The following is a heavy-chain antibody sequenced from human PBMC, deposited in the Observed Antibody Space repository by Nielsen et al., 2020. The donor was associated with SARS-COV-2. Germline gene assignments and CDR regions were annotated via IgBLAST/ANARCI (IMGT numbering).Heavy chain of an antibody. D-gene: IGHD6-19*01. CDR2: INAGNGNT. V-gene: IGHV1-3*01. CDR3: ARPQPGIAVAGFDY. CDR1: GYTFTSYA. J-gene: IGHJ4*02. Sequence: ASVKVSCKASGYTFTSYAMHWVRQAPGQRLEWMGWINAGNGNTKYSQKFQGRVTITRDTSASTAYMELSSLRSEDTAVCYCARPQPGIAVAGFDYWGQGTLVTVSS.